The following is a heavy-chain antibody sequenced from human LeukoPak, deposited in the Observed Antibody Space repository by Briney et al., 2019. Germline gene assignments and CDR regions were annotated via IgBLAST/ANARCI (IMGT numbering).Heavy chain of an antibody. J-gene: IGHJ6*03. CDR3: ARVGHDSSGPETYYYYYMDV. V-gene: IGHV4-59*01. CDR2: IYYSGST. CDR1: GGSISSYY. Sequence: PSETLSLTCTVSGGSISSYYWSWIRQPPGKGLEWIGHIYYSGSTNYNPSLKSRVTISVDTSKNQFSLKLSSVTAADTAVYYCARVGHDSSGPETYYYYYMDVWGKGTTVTISS. D-gene: IGHD3-22*01.